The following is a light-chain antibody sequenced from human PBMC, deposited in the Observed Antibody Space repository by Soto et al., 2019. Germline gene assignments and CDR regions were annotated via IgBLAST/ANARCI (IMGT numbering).Light chain of an antibody. CDR2: AAS. V-gene: IGKV3-20*01. J-gene: IGKJ1*01. CDR3: QQYGGLPRT. Sequence: EGVLTQSPGTLSLSPGERAALSCRPSQSVSSNYLAWYQQKLGQAPRLLIFAASSRATGIPDRFSGSGSGTDFTLTISRLEPEDFAVYYCQQYGGLPRTFGQGTKVDIK. CDR1: QSVSSNY.